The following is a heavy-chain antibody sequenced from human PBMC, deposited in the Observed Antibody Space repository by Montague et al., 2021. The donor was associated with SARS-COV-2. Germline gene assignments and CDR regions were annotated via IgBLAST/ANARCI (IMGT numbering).Heavy chain of an antibody. J-gene: IGHJ4*02. D-gene: IGHD2-15*01. Sequence: SLRLSCAASGFTFSSYAMTWVRQAPGKGLEWVSLISSGGDITYFTDSVKGRINNSRDNSKNAFYLQMNSLRVEDTAVYYCARALRYCGGGTCYPLAFDYWGQGTLVTVSS. CDR1: GFTFSSYA. CDR3: ARALRYCGGGTCYPLAFDY. CDR2: ISSGGDIT. V-gene: IGHV3-23*01.